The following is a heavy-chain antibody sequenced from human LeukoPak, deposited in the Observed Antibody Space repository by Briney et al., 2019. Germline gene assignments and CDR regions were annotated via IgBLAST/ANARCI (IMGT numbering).Heavy chain of an antibody. CDR1: GYTFTSYV. Sequence: ASVKVSCKASGYTFTSYVISWVRQAPGQGLEWMGWISAYNGNTNYAQKLQGRVTMTTDTSTSTAYMEMRSLRYDDTAVCYCARPSAVAGVFDYWGQGTLVTVSS. CDR2: ISAYNGNT. J-gene: IGHJ4*02. V-gene: IGHV1-18*01. D-gene: IGHD6-19*01. CDR3: ARPSAVAGVFDY.